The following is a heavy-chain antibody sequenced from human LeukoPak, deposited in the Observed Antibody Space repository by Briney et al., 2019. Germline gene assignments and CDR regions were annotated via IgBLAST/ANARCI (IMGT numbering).Heavy chain of an antibody. V-gene: IGHV4-30-4*08. Sequence: SETLSLTCTVSGGSISSGDYYWSWIRQPPGKGLEWIGYIYYSGSTYYNPSLKSRVTISVDTSKNQFSLKLSSVTAADTAVYYCARKCSSTSYSPFYYYYYMDVWGKGTTVTVSS. D-gene: IGHD2-2*01. CDR3: ARKCSSTSYSPFYYYYYMDV. CDR1: GGSISSGDYY. J-gene: IGHJ6*03. CDR2: IYYSGST.